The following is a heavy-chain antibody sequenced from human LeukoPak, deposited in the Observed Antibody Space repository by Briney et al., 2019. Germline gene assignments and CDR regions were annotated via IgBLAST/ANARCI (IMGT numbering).Heavy chain of an antibody. Sequence: PSETLSLTCTVSGGSISSYYWSWIRQPPGKGLEWIGYIYYSGSTNYNPSLKSRVTISVDTSKNQFSLKLSSVTAADTAVYYCARVHCSSTSCYPPRYFDYWGQGTLVTVSS. CDR2: IYYSGST. J-gene: IGHJ4*02. CDR3: ARVHCSSTSCYPPRYFDY. V-gene: IGHV4-59*01. CDR1: GGSISSYY. D-gene: IGHD2-2*01.